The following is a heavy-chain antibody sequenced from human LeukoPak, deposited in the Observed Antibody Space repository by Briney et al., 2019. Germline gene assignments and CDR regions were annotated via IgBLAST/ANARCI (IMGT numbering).Heavy chain of an antibody. Sequence: QPGGSLRLSCAASGFTFSSYAMHWVRQAPGKGLEWVAVISYDGSNKYYADSVKGRFTISRDNSKNTLYLQMNSLRAEDTAVYYCARGNYGGEDQENSFDPWGQGTLVTVSS. CDR3: ARGNYGGEDQENSFDP. CDR2: ISYDGSNK. D-gene: IGHD4-23*01. V-gene: IGHV3-30-3*01. J-gene: IGHJ5*02. CDR1: GFTFSSYA.